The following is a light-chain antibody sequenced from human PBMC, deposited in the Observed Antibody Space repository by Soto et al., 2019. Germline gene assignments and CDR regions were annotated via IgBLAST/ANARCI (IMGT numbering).Light chain of an antibody. CDR2: DVS. Sequence: QSALTQPASVSGSPGQSITISCTGTSSDVGGYNYVSWYQQHPGKAPKLMIYDVSNRPSGVSNRVSGSKSGNTASLTISGRQAEDESDYYCSSYTGSSTYVFGTGTKLTVL. V-gene: IGLV2-14*01. CDR1: SSDVGGYNY. CDR3: SSYTGSSTYV. J-gene: IGLJ1*01.